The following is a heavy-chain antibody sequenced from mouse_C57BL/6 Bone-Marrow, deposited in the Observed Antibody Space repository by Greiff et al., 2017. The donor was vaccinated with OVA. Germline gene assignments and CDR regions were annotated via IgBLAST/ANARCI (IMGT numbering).Heavy chain of an antibody. CDR1: GFTFSDYG. CDR2: ISSGSSTI. J-gene: IGHJ3*01. V-gene: IGHV5-17*01. Sequence: DVKLVESGGGLVKPGGSLKLSCAASGFTFSDYGMHWVRQAPEKGLEWVAYISSGSSTIYYADTVKGRFTISRDKAKNTLFLQMTSLRSEDTAMYYCANNAWFAYWGQGTLVTVSA. D-gene: IGHD1-3*01. CDR3: ANNAWFAY.